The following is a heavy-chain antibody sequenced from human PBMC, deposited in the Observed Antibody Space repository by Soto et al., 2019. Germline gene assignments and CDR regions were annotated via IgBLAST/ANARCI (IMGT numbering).Heavy chain of an antibody. D-gene: IGHD3-16*01. CDR1: GFTFSSYA. J-gene: IGHJ4*02. CDR3: ARVALAGRGTDY. Sequence: GALRLSCAASGFTFSSYAMAWVRQAPGKGLEWVSIIGSSGDYTYYANSVKGRFTISRDNAKNSLYLQMNSLRAEDTAVYYCARVALAGRGTDYWGQGTLVTVSS. V-gene: IGHV3-21*01. CDR2: IGSSGDYT.